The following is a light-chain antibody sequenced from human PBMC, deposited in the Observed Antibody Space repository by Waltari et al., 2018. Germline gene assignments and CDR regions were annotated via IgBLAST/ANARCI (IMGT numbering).Light chain of an antibody. CDR2: SND. V-gene: IGLV1-36*01. Sequence: QSVLTQPPSVSEVPRPRVTIPCSGSSSNIGNYAVTWYQQLPGKAPKLLIYSNDMLPSGVSDRFSGSKSGTSASLAISRLQSEDEAIYYCAAWDDSLNGPVFGGGTKLTVL. CDR3: AAWDDSLNGPV. CDR1: SSNIGNYA. J-gene: IGLJ2*01.